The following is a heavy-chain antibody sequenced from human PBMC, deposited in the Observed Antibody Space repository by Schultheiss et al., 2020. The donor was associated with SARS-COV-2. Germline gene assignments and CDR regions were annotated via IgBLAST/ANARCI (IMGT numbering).Heavy chain of an antibody. D-gene: IGHD1-1*01. CDR1: GFTFDDYA. Sequence: SLKISCAASGFTFDDYAMHWVRQAPGKGLEWVSGISWNSGSIGYADSVKGRFTISRDNAKNSLYLQMNSLRAEDTAVYYCARVVHGPGFDPWGQGTLVTVSS. CDR2: ISWNSGSI. CDR3: ARVVHGPGFDP. J-gene: IGHJ5*02. V-gene: IGHV3-9*01.